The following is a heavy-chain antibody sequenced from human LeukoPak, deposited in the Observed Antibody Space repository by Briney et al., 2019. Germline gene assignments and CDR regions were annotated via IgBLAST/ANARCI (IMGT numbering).Heavy chain of an antibody. V-gene: IGHV4-39*07. CDR2: ISHTGSI. CDR3: ARLWSAAGPAFDS. Sequence: PSETLSLTCTVSGASISSTTYYWTWIRQSPGTGLQWIAEISHTGSIHYNPSLKSRVTVSLDMSKNQFFLRLTSVTAADTSVYYCARLWSAAGPAFDSWGQGSLVTVSS. D-gene: IGHD6-19*01. J-gene: IGHJ4*02. CDR1: GASISSTTYY.